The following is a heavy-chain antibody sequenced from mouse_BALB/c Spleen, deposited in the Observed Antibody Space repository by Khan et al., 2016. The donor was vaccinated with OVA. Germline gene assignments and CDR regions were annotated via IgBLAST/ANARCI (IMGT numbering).Heavy chain of an antibody. CDR2: ISYSGRT. CDR1: GYSITSDYA. Sequence: VQLQQSGPGLVKPSQSLSLTCTVTGYSITSDYAWHWIRQFPGNKLEWMGYISYSGRTSYTPSLKSRISITRYTSKNQFFLQLNSVTTEDTATDYCAGGRAYWGQGTLVTVSA. CDR3: AGGRAY. J-gene: IGHJ3*01. V-gene: IGHV3-2*02. D-gene: IGHD3-3*01.